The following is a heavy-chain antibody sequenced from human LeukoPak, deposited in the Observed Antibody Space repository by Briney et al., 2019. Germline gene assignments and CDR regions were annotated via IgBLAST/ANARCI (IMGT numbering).Heavy chain of an antibody. Sequence: PSETLSLTCTVSGASFSHYYWSWIRQSAGKGLEWIGLIHASGTTNYNPSLKSRVTISLDESKNQFSLKVKSVIAADTAVYYCARDVRDYTHYDYSYYYMDVWGKGTTVTVSS. V-gene: IGHV4-4*07. CDR3: ARDVRDYTHYDYSYYYMDV. D-gene: IGHD4-11*01. CDR2: IHASGTT. J-gene: IGHJ6*03. CDR1: GASFSHYY.